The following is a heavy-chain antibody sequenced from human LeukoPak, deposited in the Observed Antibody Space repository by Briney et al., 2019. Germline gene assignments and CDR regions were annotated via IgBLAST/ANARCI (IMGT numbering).Heavy chain of an antibody. Sequence: ASVKVSCKTSGYTFTDFGINWVRQAPGQGLEWMGRFTTYNGNTNYAQKFQGRVTMTTDTSTTTAYLEVTSLRSDDTAVYFCARDNSVGDYAWWFDPWGQGTLVTVSS. CDR3: ARDNSVGDYAWWFDP. V-gene: IGHV1-18*01. J-gene: IGHJ5*02. CDR2: FTTYNGNT. D-gene: IGHD1-26*01. CDR1: GYTFTDFG.